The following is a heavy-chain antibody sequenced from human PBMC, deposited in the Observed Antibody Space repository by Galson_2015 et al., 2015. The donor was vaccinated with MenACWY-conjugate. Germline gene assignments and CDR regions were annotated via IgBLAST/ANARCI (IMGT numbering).Heavy chain of an antibody. CDR1: GFTFSDYY. D-gene: IGHD5-18*01. CDR2: IRNKLYSYTT. J-gene: IGHJ4*02. CDR3: ARGGRRDNSGYTYAFAY. Sequence: SLRLSCAASGFTFSDYYMDWVRQAPGKGLEWVGRIRNKLYSYTTEYAASLKGRLTISRDDSKNSTHLQLNALKTEDTAVYFCARGGRRDNSGYTYAFAYGGQGTLVTVSS. V-gene: IGHV3-72*01.